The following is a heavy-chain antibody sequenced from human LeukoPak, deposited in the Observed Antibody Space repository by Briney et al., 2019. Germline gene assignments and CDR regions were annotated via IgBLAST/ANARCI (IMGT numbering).Heavy chain of an antibody. CDR2: VSYDGSYK. CDR1: GFTFHNYA. J-gene: IGHJ4*02. V-gene: IGHV3-30*04. Sequence: GGSLRLSCAASGFTFHNYALHWVRQAPGKGLEWVAVVSYDGSYKDYADSVKGRFTISRDNSRNTLYLQMNSLRPQDTAVYSCARDKTRGLGYSYSKSGNYFDYWGQGTLVTVSS. D-gene: IGHD5-18*01. CDR3: ARDKTRGLGYSYSKSGNYFDY.